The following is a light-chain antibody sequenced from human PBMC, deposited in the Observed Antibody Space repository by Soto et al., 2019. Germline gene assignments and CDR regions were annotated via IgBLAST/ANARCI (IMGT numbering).Light chain of an antibody. V-gene: IGKV1-39*01. CDR2: ATY. J-gene: IGKJ1*01. Sequence: DIQMTQSPSTLSGSVGDRVSITCRASQSISRYLNWYQQKPGKAPNLLIYATYSLQSGVQSRFSGSGSGTDFTLTISSLQPEDFATYYCKNSYNSPWTFGQGTKVDIK. CDR1: QSISRY. CDR3: KNSYNSPWT.